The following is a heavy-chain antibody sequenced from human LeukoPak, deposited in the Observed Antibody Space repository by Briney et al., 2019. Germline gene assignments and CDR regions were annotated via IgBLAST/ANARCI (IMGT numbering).Heavy chain of an antibody. V-gene: IGHV4-34*01. CDR2: INHSGST. D-gene: IGHD5-18*01. CDR1: GGSFSGYY. J-gene: IGHJ4*02. Sequence: SETLSLTCAVYGGSFSGYYWSWIRQPPGKGLEWIGEINHSGSTYYNPSLKSRVTISVDRSKNQFSLKLSSVTAADTAVYYCARGSDSYGNWGQGTLVTVSS. CDR3: ARGSDSYGN.